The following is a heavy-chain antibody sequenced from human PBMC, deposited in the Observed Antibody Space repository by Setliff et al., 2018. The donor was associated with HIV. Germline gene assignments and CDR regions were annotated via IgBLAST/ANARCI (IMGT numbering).Heavy chain of an antibody. D-gene: IGHD2-21*01. CDR2: ISHSAST. J-gene: IGHJ5*02. Sequence: ASETLSLTCAVFGGSFSDFYWSWIRQPPGKGLEWIGEISHSASTVYNPSLKSRVTMSVDASKNLVSLNLNSVTAADTAIYYCARGVARQVVIDRWFDPWVQGTPVTVSS. V-gene: IGHV4-34*01. CDR1: GGSFSDFY. CDR3: ARGVARQVVIDRWFDP.